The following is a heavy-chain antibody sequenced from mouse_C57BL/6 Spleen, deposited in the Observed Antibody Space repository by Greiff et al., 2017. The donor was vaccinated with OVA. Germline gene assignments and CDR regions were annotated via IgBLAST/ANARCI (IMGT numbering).Heavy chain of an antibody. CDR2: INPGSGGT. Sequence: QVQLQQSGAELVRPGTSVKVSCKASGYAFTNYLIEWVKQRPGQGLEWIGVINPGSGGTYYNEKFKGKATLTADKSSSTAYMQLSSLTSEDSAVYYCARGFSTVVGYDMDDWGKGTSVTVSS. D-gene: IGHD1-1*01. CDR1: GYAFTNYL. J-gene: IGHJ4*01. CDR3: ARGFSTVVGYDMDD. V-gene: IGHV1-54*01.